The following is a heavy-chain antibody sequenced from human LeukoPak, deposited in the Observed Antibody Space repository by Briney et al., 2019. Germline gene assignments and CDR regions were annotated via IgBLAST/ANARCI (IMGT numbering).Heavy chain of an antibody. J-gene: IGHJ6*02. D-gene: IGHD1-26*01. CDR2: INPNTGAT. CDR3: AREFVGYHLDV. Sequence: ASVKVSCKASGYTFINCYIHWVRQAPGQGLEWMGCINPNTGATHYAQRFQGRVTVTRDTSILTAYMDLSGLTFDDRAVYYCAREFVGYHLDVWGQGTTVTVSS. V-gene: IGHV1-2*02. CDR1: GYTFINCY.